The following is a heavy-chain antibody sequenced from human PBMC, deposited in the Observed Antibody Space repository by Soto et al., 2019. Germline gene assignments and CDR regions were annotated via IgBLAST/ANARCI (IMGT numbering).Heavy chain of an antibody. CDR3: ARDPVAKWAPGVAMVNYYYGMDA. Sequence: ASVKVSCKSSGYTFTSYGSSWVRQAPGQGLEWMGWISVYDGDTNYAQNFQGRVTMTTDTSTSTAYMEMRSLRSDDTAVYYCARDPVAKWAPGVAMVNYYYGMDAWGQGTTVTVSS. CDR1: GYTFTSYG. CDR2: ISVYDGDT. D-gene: IGHD5-18*01. J-gene: IGHJ6*02. V-gene: IGHV1-18*04.